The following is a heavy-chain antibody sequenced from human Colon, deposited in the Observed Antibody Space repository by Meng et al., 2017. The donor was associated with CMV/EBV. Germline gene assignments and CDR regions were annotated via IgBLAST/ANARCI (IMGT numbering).Heavy chain of an antibody. Sequence: KTSGYTFSRYNINWVRQAPGQWLEWMGYINPKTGDPTYVQGFRGRFVFSLDTSVSTAYLQISSLEAEDTAVYYCATGSVAADGKGYWGQGTLVTVSS. V-gene: IGHV7-4-1*02. D-gene: IGHD6-13*01. CDR2: INPKTGDP. CDR1: GYTFSRYN. J-gene: IGHJ4*02. CDR3: ATGSVAADGKGY.